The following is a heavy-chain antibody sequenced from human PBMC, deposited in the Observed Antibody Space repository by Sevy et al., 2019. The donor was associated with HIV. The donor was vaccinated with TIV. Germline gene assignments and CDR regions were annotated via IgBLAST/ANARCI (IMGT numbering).Heavy chain of an antibody. CDR2: IIPIFGTA. V-gene: IGHV1-69*13. CDR1: GGTFSSYA. CDR3: ARVGITMVHGVRIGYYYGMDV. Sequence: ASVKVSCKASGGTFSSYAISWVRQAPGQGLEWMGGIIPIFGTANYAQKFQGRVTITADESKGTAYMELSSLRSEDTAVYYCARVGITMVHGVRIGYYYGMDVWGQGTTVTVSS. D-gene: IGHD3-10*01. J-gene: IGHJ6*02.